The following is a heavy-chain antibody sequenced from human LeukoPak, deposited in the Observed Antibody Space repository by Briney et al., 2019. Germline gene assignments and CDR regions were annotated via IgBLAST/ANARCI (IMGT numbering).Heavy chain of an antibody. D-gene: IGHD3-22*01. V-gene: IGHV3-23*01. CDR2: IGGSNGNT. CDR1: GFTFHSYA. J-gene: IGHJ4*02. Sequence: PGGSLRLSCAASGFTFHSYAMNWVRQAPGKGLEWVSVIGGSNGNTSYADSVKGRFTISRDNSKNTLFLQMNTLRVEDTAIYYCAKDRKVYTSGFDTWGQGTLVTVSS. CDR3: AKDRKVYTSGFDT.